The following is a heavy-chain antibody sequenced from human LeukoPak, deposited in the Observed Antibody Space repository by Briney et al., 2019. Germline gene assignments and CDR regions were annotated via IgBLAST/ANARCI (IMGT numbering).Heavy chain of an antibody. V-gene: IGHV4-39*02. CDR2: IYYSGST. D-gene: IGHD3-9*01. CDR1: GGSISSSSYY. Sequence: KPSETLSLTCTVSGGSISSSSYYWGWIRQPPGKGLEWIGRIYYSGSTYYNPSLKSRVTISVDKSQNQFSLKLSSVTAADTAVYYCARENDILTGFDYWGQGTLVTVSS. CDR3: ARENDILTGFDY. J-gene: IGHJ4*02.